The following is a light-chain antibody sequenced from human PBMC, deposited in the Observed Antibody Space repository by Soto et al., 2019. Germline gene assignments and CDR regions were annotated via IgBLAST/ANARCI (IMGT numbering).Light chain of an antibody. CDR1: NSDVGLYNF. Sequence: QSALTQPPSASGSPGQSVTISCTGTNSDVGLYNFVSWYQQHPGNAPKLMIYEVTKRPSGVPDRFSGSKSGNTASLTVSGLKAEDEADYYCRSDGGRNSVIFGGGTKLTVL. CDR3: RSDGGRNSVI. J-gene: IGLJ2*01. CDR2: EVT. V-gene: IGLV2-8*01.